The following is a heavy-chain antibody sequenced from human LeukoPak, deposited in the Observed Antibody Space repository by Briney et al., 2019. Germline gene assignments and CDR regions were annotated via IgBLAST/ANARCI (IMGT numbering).Heavy chain of an antibody. J-gene: IGHJ4*02. CDR3: ASSPYYYGSGSRNPYFDY. Sequence: ASVKVSCKASGYTFTSYYMHWVRQAPGQGLEWMGGIIPIFGTANYAQKFQGRVTVTADESTSTAYMELSSLRSEDTAVYYCASSPYYYGSGSRNPYFDYWGQGTLVTVSS. CDR1: GYTFTSYY. V-gene: IGHV1-69*13. CDR2: IIPIFGTA. D-gene: IGHD3-10*01.